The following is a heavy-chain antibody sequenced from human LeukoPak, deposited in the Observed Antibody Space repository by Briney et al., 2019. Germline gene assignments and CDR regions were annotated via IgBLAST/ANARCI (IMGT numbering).Heavy chain of an antibody. Sequence: GGSLRLSCAASGFTFSSYAMSWVRQAPGKGLEWVSAISGSGGSTYYADSVKGRFTISRDNSKNTLYLQTNSLRAEDTAVYYCANFYCSGGSCYSWGQGTLVTVSS. CDR2: ISGSGGST. CDR3: ANFYCSGGSCYS. V-gene: IGHV3-23*01. CDR1: GFTFSSYA. D-gene: IGHD2-15*01. J-gene: IGHJ4*02.